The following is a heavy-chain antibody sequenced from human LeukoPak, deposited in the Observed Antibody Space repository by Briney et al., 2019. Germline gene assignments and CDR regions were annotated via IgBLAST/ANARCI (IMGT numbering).Heavy chain of an antibody. J-gene: IGHJ5*02. CDR1: GGSISSSSYY. V-gene: IGHV4-39*01. Sequence: SETPSLTCTVSGGSISSSSYYWGWIRQPPGKGLEWIGSIYYSGSTYYNPSLRSRVTISVDTSKIQFALKLSSVTAADTAVYYCARHEIVVVPAAILCGWFDPWGQGTLVTVSS. D-gene: IGHD2-2*02. CDR2: IYYSGST. CDR3: ARHEIVVVPAAILCGWFDP.